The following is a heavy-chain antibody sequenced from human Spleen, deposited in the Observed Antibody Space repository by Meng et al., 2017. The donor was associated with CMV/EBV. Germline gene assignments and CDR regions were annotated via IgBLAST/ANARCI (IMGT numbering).Heavy chain of an antibody. CDR2: VNPNNGNT. CDR3: AREYCSSTKCSYNPHWFDP. J-gene: IGHJ5*02. D-gene: IGHD2-2*01. CDR1: FTSYD. V-gene: IGHV1-8*01. Sequence: FTSYDINWVRQAPGQGLEWMGWVNPNNGNTDYEQKFRGRVTFTRDTSINTAYMELSSLRSEDTAVYYCAREYCSSTKCSYNPHWFDPWGQGSLVTVSS.